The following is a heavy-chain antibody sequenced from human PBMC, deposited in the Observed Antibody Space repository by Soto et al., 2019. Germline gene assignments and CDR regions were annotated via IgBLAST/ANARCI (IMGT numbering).Heavy chain of an antibody. Sequence: GASVKVSCKASGGTFSSYAISWVRQAPGQGLDWMGGIIPIFGTANYAQKFQGRVTITADESTSTAYMELSSLRSEDTAVYYCARETPAVTIFGVVMNWFDPWGQGTLVTVSS. CDR1: GGTFSSYA. CDR2: IIPIFGTA. CDR3: ARETPAVTIFGVVMNWFDP. D-gene: IGHD3-3*01. V-gene: IGHV1-69*13. J-gene: IGHJ5*02.